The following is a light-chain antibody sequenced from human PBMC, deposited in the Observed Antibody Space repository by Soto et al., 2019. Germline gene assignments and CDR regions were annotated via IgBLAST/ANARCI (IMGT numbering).Light chain of an antibody. J-gene: IGLJ2*01. Sequence: QSALTQPRSVSGSPGQSVTISCTGTSSVVGGYNYVSWYQQHPGKAPKLMIYDVSKRPSGVPDRFSGSKSGNTASLTISGLQAEDEADYYCLLSYSGARGVFGGGTKLTVL. V-gene: IGLV2-11*01. CDR3: LLSYSGARGV. CDR1: SSVVGGYNY. CDR2: DVS.